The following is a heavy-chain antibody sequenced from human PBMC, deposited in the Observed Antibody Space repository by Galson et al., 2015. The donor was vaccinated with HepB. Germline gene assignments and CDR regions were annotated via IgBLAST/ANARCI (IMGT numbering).Heavy chain of an antibody. CDR3: AREGSYYGDYESY. D-gene: IGHD4-17*01. Sequence: SVKVSCKASGYTFTSYDINWVRQATGQGLEWMGWMNPNSGNTGYAQKFQGRVTMTRNTSISTAYMELRSLRSDDTAVYYCAREGSYYGDYESYWGQGTLVTVSS. J-gene: IGHJ4*02. CDR2: MNPNSGNT. V-gene: IGHV1-8*01. CDR1: GYTFTSYD.